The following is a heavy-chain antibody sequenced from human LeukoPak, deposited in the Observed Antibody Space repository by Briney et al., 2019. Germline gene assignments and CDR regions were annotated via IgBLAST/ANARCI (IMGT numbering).Heavy chain of an antibody. CDR2: IYPGDSDT. V-gene: IGHV5-51*01. D-gene: IGHD3-10*01. CDR3: ARNEVYYGSGSYYYGMDV. J-gene: IGHJ6*02. Sequence: GESLKISCKGSGYSFTSYWIGWVRQVPGKGLEWMGIIYPGDSDTRYSPSFQGQVTISADKSISTAYLQWSSLKASDTAMYYCARNEVYYGSGSYYYGMDVWGQGTTVTVSS. CDR1: GYSFTSYW.